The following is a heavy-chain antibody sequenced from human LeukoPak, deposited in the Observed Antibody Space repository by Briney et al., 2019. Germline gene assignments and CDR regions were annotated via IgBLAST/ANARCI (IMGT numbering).Heavy chain of an antibody. Sequence: GGSLRLSCAASGFTFSSYSMNWVRQAPGKGLEWVSYISSSSSTVYYADSVKGRFTISRDNAKNSLYLQMNSLRAEDTAVYYCASASKIGYWGQGTLVTVSS. J-gene: IGHJ4*02. CDR1: GFTFSSYS. V-gene: IGHV3-48*01. CDR3: ASASKIGY. D-gene: IGHD4-11*01. CDR2: ISSSSSTV.